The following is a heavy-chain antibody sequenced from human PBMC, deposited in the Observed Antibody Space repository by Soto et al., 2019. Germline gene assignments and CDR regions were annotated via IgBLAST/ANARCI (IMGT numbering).Heavy chain of an antibody. D-gene: IGHD2-2*01. CDR1: GGTFDRHV. CDR2: INPLSCIP. Sequence: QVQLVQSGAEVKKPESSVKVSCKTSGGTFDRHVISWVRQAPGKGPEWMGKINPLSCIPNYAQKFQDRVTFAEDIDSSTAYIEFSSLLSDDTSVYYCAAPACAATWCSPSHNLEHWGQGTLVTVST. J-gene: IGHJ4*02. CDR3: AAPACAATWCSPSHNLEH. V-gene: IGHV1-69*09.